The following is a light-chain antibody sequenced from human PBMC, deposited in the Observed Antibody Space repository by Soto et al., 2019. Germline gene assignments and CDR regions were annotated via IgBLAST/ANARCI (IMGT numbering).Light chain of an antibody. CDR1: SSDVGGYNF. J-gene: IGLJ2*01. Sequence: QSALTQPPSASGSPGQSVAISCTGTSSDVGGYNFVSWYQQHPGKAPKLMIYEVNKRPSGVPDRFSGSKSGNTASLTVSGLQAEDEADYYCSSYAGSNNLLFGGGTKL. CDR3: SSYAGSNNLL. V-gene: IGLV2-8*01. CDR2: EVN.